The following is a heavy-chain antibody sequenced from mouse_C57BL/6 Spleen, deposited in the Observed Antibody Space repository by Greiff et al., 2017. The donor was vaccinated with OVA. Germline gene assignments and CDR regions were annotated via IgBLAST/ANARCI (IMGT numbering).Heavy chain of an antibody. V-gene: IGHV1-5*01. CDR1: GYTFTSYW. J-gene: IGHJ2*01. CDR3: TRPRYGYDGFDY. CDR2: IYPGNSDT. Sequence: VQLQQSGTVLARPGASVKMSCKTSGYTFTSYWMHWVQQRPGQGLEWIGAIYPGNSDTSYNQKFKGKAKLTAVTSASTAYMELSSLTTEDSAVYFCTRPRYGYDGFDYWGQGTTLTVSS. D-gene: IGHD2-2*01.